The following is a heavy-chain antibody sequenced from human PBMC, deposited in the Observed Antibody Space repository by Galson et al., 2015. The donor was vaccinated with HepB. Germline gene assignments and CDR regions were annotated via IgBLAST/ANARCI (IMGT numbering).Heavy chain of an antibody. V-gene: IGHV3-48*02. CDR1: GFTFSSYS. J-gene: IGHJ6*02. CDR3: ARDPADYYYYGMDV. Sequence: SLRLSCAASGFTFSSYSMNWVRQAPGKGLEWVSYISSSSSTIYYADSVKGRFTTSRDNAKNSLYLQMNSLRDEDTAVYYCARDPADYYYYGMDVWGQGTTVTVTS. D-gene: IGHD6-25*01. CDR2: ISSSSSTI.